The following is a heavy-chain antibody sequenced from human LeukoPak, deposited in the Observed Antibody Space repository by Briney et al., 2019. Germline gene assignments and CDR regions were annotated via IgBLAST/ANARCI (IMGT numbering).Heavy chain of an antibody. CDR2: INPNSGGT. CDR1: GYTFTGYY. Sequence: ASVKVSCKASGYTFTGYYMHWVRQAPGQGLEWMGWINPNSGGTNYAQKFQGRVTVTRDTSISTAYMELSRLRSEDTAVYYCAREGIAEPDTNWFDPRGQGTLVTVSS. D-gene: IGHD6-13*01. J-gene: IGHJ5*02. CDR3: AREGIAEPDTNWFDP. V-gene: IGHV1-2*02.